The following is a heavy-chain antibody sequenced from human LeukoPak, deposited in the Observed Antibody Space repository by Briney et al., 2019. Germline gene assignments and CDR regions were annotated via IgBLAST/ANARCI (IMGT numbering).Heavy chain of an antibody. J-gene: IGHJ4*02. CDR1: GFTFSDYY. D-gene: IGHD6-19*01. Sequence: GGSLRLSCAASGFTFSDYYMTWIRQAPGKGLEWLSYISSSISYTNYADSVKGRFTISRDNAKNSLYLQMNSLRAEDTAVYYCARAVAGDYFVYWGQGTLVTVSS. CDR2: ISSSISYT. V-gene: IGHV3-11*06. CDR3: ARAVAGDYFVY.